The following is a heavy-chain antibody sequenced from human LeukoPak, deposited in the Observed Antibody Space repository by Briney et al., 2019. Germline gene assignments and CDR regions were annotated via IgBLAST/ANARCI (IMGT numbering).Heavy chain of an antibody. CDR2: FHTDGGT. V-gene: IGHV3-13*01. D-gene: IGHD4-17*01. Sequence: GGSLGLSCAASGFTFSSYDMHWVRQAPGEGLEWVSAFHTDGGTFYLDSVRGRFTVSREDATNSLYLQLDTLRAGDTAVYYCARGSGPGVTTIDSWGQGTLVLVSS. CDR1: GFTFSSYD. CDR3: ARGSGPGVTTIDS. J-gene: IGHJ4*02.